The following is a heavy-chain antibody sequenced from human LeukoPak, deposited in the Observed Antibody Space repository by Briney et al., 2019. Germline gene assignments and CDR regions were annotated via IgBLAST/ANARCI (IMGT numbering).Heavy chain of an antibody. D-gene: IGHD3-10*01. CDR3: ARLLWFGESYYYFDY. V-gene: IGHV4-59*08. J-gene: IGHJ4*02. CDR1: GGSISSYY. CDR2: IYYSGST. Sequence: SETLSLTCTVSGGSISSYYWSWIRQPPGKGLEWIGYIYYSGSTNYNPSLKSRVTISVDTSKNQFSLKLSSVPAADTAVYYCARLLWFGESYYYFDYWGQGTLVTVSS.